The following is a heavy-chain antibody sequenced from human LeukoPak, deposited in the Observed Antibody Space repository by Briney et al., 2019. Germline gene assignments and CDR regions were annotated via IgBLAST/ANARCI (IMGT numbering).Heavy chain of an antibody. CDR1: GFTFDDYA. V-gene: IGHV3-9*01. J-gene: IGHJ4*02. D-gene: IGHD4-17*01. CDR2: ISWNSGSI. CDR3: AKAHDYGDYFDY. Sequence: PGGSLRLSCAASGFTFDDYAMHWVRHAPGKGLEWVSGISWNSGSIGYADSVKGRFTISRDNAKNSLYLQMNSLRAEDTALYYCAKAHDYGDYFDYWGQGTLVTVSS.